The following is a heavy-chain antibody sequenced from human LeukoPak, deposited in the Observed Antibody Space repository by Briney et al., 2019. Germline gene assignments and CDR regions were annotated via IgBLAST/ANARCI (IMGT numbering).Heavy chain of an antibody. CDR3: ARLSLIATTRGGFDP. D-gene: IGHD1/OR15-1a*01. Sequence: SETLSLTCTVSGGSISSHYWSWIRQPPGKGLEWIGYIYYSGSTNYTNYNPSLKSRFTISIDTSKNQFSLYLSSVTAADTAVYYCARLSLIATTRGGFDPWGQGTLVTVSS. V-gene: IGHV4-59*08. CDR2: IYYSGSTNYT. J-gene: IGHJ5*02. CDR1: GGSISSHY.